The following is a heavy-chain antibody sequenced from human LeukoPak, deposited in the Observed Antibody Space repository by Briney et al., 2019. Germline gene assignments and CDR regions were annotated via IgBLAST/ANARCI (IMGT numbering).Heavy chain of an antibody. D-gene: IGHD1-20*01. CDR3: ARDESLIGTGLDY. V-gene: IGHV3-7*01. CDR1: GFTFSSYW. J-gene: IGHJ4*02. CDR2: IKQDGSEK. Sequence: GGSLRLSCAASGFTFSSYWMRWVRQAPGKGLEWVGNIKQDGSEKYYVDSVKGRFTISRDNANNSLYLQMNSLRAEDTAVYYCARDESLIGTGLDYWGQGTLVTVSS.